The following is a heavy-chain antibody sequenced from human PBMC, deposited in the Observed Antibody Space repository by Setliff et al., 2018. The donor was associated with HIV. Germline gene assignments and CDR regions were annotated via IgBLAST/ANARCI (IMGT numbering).Heavy chain of an antibody. J-gene: IGHJ4*02. CDR1: GFTFSDYY. CDR3: ARSRIAAAGTVDY. V-gene: IGHV3-11*01. D-gene: IGHD6-13*01. CDR2: ISSSGSTI. Sequence: GGSLRLSCAASGFTFSDYYMSWIRQAPGKGLEWVSYISSSGSTIYYADSVKGRFTISRDNAKNSLYLQMNSLRVEDTAVYYCARSRIAAAGTVDYWGQGTLVTVSS.